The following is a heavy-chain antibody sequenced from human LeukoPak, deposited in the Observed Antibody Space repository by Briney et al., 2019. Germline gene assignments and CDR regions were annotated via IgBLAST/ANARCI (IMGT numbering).Heavy chain of an antibody. V-gene: IGHV3-13*01. Sequence: GGSLRLSCAASGFTFSSYDMHWVRQATGKGLEWVSSIGTAGDTHYPGSVKGRFTISRDNANNSVFLQMNNLRAEDSAIYYCARGARWAYYFDYWGQGSLVTVSS. CDR1: GFTFSSYD. J-gene: IGHJ4*02. CDR2: IGTAGDT. CDR3: ARGARWAYYFDY. D-gene: IGHD4-23*01.